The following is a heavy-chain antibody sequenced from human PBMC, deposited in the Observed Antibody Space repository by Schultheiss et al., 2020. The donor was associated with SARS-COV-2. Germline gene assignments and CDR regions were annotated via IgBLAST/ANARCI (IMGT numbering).Heavy chain of an antibody. CDR2: IYYSGST. CDR3: ARVGYSYGLDYYYYGMDV. Sequence: GSLRLSCTVSGGSVSSGSYYWSWIRQPPGKGLEWIGYIYYSGSTNYNPSLKSRVTISVDTSKNQFSLKLSSVTAADTAVYYCARVGYSYGLDYYYYGMDVWGQGTTVTVSS. CDR1: GGSVSSGSYY. D-gene: IGHD5-18*01. V-gene: IGHV4-61*01. J-gene: IGHJ6*02.